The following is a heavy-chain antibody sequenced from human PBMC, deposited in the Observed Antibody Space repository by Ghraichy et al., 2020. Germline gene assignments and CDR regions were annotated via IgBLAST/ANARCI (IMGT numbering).Heavy chain of an antibody. CDR2: ISSSSSYT. J-gene: IGHJ4*02. CDR3: ARAPYYYDSGSYYNPDY. V-gene: IGHV3-11*06. CDR1: GFTFSDYY. D-gene: IGHD3-10*01. Sequence: GGSLRLSCAASGFTFSDYYLSWIRQAPGKGLEWVSYISSSSSYTNYADSVKGRFTISRDNAKNSLYLQMNSLRAEDTAVYYCARAPYYYDSGSYYNPDYWGQGTLVTVSS.